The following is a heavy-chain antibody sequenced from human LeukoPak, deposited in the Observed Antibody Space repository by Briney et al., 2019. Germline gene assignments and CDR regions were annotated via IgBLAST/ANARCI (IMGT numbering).Heavy chain of an antibody. CDR3: ARGSSGSFDY. CDR1: GDSVSGNIVA. J-gene: IGHJ4*02. V-gene: IGHV6-1*01. Sequence: SQTLSLTCDISGDSVSGNIVAWNWIRQSPSRGLEWLGRTNYRSKWYNDYAVSVRGRITINPDTSKNRFSLQLDSVTPEDTAEYYCARGSSGSFDYWGQGTLVTVSS. D-gene: IGHD6-19*01. CDR2: TNYRSKWYN.